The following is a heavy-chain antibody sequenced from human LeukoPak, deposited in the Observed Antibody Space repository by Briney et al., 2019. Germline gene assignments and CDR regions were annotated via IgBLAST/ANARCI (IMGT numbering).Heavy chain of an antibody. D-gene: IGHD5-18*01. CDR3: ARLGGYSYGYSGAFDI. V-gene: IGHV4-39*02. CDR2: IYYSGST. Sequence: PSETLSLTCTVSGGSISSSSYYWGWIRQPPGKGLEWIGNIYYSGSTYYNPSLKSRVSISVDTSKKHFSLRLSSVTAADTAVYYCARLGGYSYGYSGAFDIWGQGTMVTASS. J-gene: IGHJ3*02. CDR1: GGSISSSSYY.